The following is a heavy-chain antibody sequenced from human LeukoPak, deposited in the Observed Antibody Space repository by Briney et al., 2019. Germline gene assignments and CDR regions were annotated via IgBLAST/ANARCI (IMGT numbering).Heavy chain of an antibody. CDR3: AKAAIGGGSYTFVDY. V-gene: IGHV3-23*01. CDR2: ISGSGGST. D-gene: IGHD2-15*01. CDR1: GFTVSSNY. J-gene: IGHJ4*02. Sequence: PGGSLRLSCAASGFTVSSNYMSWVRQAPGKGLEWVSAISGSGGSTYYADSVKGRFTISRDNSKNTLYLQMNSLRAEDTAVYYCAKAAIGGGSYTFVDYWGQGTLVTVSS.